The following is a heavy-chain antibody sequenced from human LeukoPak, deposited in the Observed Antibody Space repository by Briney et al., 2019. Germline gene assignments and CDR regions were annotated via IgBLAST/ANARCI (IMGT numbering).Heavy chain of an antibody. Sequence: SETLSLTCTVSGGSISSNSHFWDWIRQSPGKGLEWIGTIYYSGSTYYNPSLRSRVTIFVDMSKNQFSLKLSSVTAADTAVYYCARRAGYYGSAVAFDIWGQGTMVTVSS. D-gene: IGHD3-10*01. J-gene: IGHJ3*02. V-gene: IGHV4-39*01. CDR3: ARRAGYYGSAVAFDI. CDR1: GGSISSNSHF. CDR2: IYYSGST.